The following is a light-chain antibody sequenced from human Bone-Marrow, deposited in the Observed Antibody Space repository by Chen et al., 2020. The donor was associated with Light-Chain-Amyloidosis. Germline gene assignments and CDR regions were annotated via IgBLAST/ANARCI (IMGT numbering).Light chain of an antibody. CDR2: KDS. J-gene: IGLJ2*01. Sequence: YDLTQPPSVSVSPGQTARIPCSGDALPMQYTYWYQRKPGQAPVLVIFKDSERPSGIPERFSGSSSGTTVTLTISGVQAEDEADYHCQSADSSGTYEVIFGGGTKLTVL. CDR3: QSADSSGTYEVI. V-gene: IGLV3-25*03. CDR1: ALPMQY.